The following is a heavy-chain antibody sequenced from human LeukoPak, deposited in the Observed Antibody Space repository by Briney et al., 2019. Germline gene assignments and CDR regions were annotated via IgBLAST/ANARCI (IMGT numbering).Heavy chain of an antibody. Sequence: ASVKVSCRPSGFTFTKHVIHWVRQAPGQGLEYVGLINAANGNTEYSQKFQGRVTFTRDTAASTAYMELSSLTSEDTAVYYCARDGEASGGIFDYWGQGTLVTVSS. CDR2: INAANGNT. CDR1: GFTFTKHV. V-gene: IGHV1-3*01. J-gene: IGHJ4*02. D-gene: IGHD2-15*01. CDR3: ARDGEASGGIFDY.